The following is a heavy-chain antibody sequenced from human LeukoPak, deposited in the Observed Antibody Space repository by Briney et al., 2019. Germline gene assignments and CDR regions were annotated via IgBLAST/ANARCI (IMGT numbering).Heavy chain of an antibody. CDR2: ISSSSSYT. D-gene: IGHD6-13*01. CDR3: ASGSSSWKLDY. J-gene: IGHJ4*02. V-gene: IGHV3-21*05. CDR1: GFTFNTYT. Sequence: PGGSLRLSCAASGFTFNTYTMNWVRQAPGKGLEWVSYISSSSSYTNYADSVKGRFTISRDNAKNSLYLQMNSLRAEDTAVYYCASGSSSWKLDYWGQGTLVTVSS.